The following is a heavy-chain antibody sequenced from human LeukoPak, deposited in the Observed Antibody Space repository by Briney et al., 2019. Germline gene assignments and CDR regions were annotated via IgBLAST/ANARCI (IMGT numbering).Heavy chain of an antibody. CDR3: AKDISSRLLVADY. Sequence: GGSLRLSCAASGFIFSSFAMHWVRQAPGKGLEWVAVISDDGSSKYYADSVKGRFTISRDNAKNSLYLQMNSLRAEDTALYYCAKDISSRLLVADYWGQGTLVTVSS. D-gene: IGHD3-3*01. V-gene: IGHV3-30-3*01. J-gene: IGHJ4*02. CDR2: ISDDGSSK. CDR1: GFIFSSFA.